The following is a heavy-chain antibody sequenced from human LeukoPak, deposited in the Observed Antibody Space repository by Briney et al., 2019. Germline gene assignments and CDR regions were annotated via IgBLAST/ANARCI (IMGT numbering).Heavy chain of an antibody. CDR2: FYPEDGES. CDR3: ATDGKRGIVVVGNYYYYGMDV. CDR1: GYTLTELS. D-gene: IGHD3-22*01. Sequence: GASVKVSCKVSGYTLTELSMHWVRQAPGKGREWMGGFYPEDGESIYAQKFQGRVTMTEDTSTDTAYMELSSLRSEDTAVYYCATDGKRGIVVVGNYYYYGMDVWGQGTTVTVSS. J-gene: IGHJ6*02. V-gene: IGHV1-24*01.